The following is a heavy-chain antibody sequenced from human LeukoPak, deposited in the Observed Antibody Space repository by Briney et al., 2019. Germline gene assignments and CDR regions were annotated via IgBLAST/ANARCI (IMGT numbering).Heavy chain of an antibody. Sequence: SGPALVKPTQTLTLTCTFSGFSLSTSGMCVSWIRQPPGKALEWLARIDWDDDKYYSTSLKNRRTISKDTSKNQVVLTMTNMDPVATATYYCARTAYYYDSSGPPPVAFDIWGQGTMVTVSS. D-gene: IGHD3-22*01. CDR2: IDWDDDK. V-gene: IGHV2-70*11. J-gene: IGHJ3*02. CDR1: GFSLSTSGMC. CDR3: ARTAYYYDSSGPPPVAFDI.